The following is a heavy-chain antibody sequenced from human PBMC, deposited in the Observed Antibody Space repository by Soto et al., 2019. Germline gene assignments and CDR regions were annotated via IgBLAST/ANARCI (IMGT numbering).Heavy chain of an antibody. CDR3: ARDSSGWLENFDY. J-gene: IGHJ4*02. D-gene: IGHD6-19*01. V-gene: IGHV1-2*02. CDR1: GYTFTGYY. Sequence: ASEKVSCKASGYTFTGYYMHWVRQAPGQGLEWMGWINPNSGGTNYAQKFQGRVTMTRDTSISTAYMELSRLRSDDTAVYYCARDSSGWLENFDYWGQGTQVTVSS. CDR2: INPNSGGT.